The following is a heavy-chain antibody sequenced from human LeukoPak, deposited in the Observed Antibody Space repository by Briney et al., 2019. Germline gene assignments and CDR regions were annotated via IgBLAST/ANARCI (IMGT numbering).Heavy chain of an antibody. V-gene: IGHV3-23*01. CDR3: AKFYGSHYYYYGMDV. CDR2: ISGSGGTT. J-gene: IGHJ6*04. CDR1: GFTFSSYA. D-gene: IGHD3-10*01. Sequence: GGSLRLSCTASGFTFSSYAMSWVRQAPGKGLEWVSGISGSGGTTYYADSVKGHFTISRDNSENTLYLQTSSLRAEDTAVYYCAKFYGSHYYYYGMDVWGKGTTVTVSS.